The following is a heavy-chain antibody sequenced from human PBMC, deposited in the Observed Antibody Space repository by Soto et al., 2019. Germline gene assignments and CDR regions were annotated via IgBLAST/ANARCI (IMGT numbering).Heavy chain of an antibody. V-gene: IGHV3-33*01. CDR2: IWYDGSNK. CDR1: GFTFSSYG. Sequence: GGSLRLSCAASGFTFSSYGMHWVRQAPGKGLEWVAVIWYDGSNKYYADSVKGRFTISRDNSKNTLYLQMNSLRAEDTAVYYCARDGYLAKTPNYFDYWGQGTLVTVSS. CDR3: ARDGYLAKTPNYFDY. D-gene: IGHD5-18*01. J-gene: IGHJ4*02.